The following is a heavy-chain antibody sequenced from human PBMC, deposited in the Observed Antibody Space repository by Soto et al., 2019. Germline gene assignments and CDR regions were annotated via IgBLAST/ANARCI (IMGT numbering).Heavy chain of an antibody. Sequence: GGSLRLSCAASGFTFSSYGMRWVRQAPGKGLEWVAVISYDGSNKYYADSVKGRFTISRDNARNSLYLQMNSLRVDDTAVYYCARVSGVDTIAGPFEYWGRGTLVTVSS. D-gene: IGHD5-18*01. CDR1: GFTFSSYG. CDR2: ISYDGSNK. V-gene: IGHV3-30*03. J-gene: IGHJ4*02. CDR3: ARVSGVDTIAGPFEY.